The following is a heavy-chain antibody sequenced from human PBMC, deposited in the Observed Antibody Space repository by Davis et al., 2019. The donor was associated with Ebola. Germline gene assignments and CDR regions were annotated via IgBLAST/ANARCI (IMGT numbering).Heavy chain of an antibody. CDR1: GFTFRSYA. J-gene: IGHJ4*02. D-gene: IGHD1-14*01. Sequence: ESLKTPCASSGFTFRSYAMSRVRQAPGKGVVWVSRVNTYGTTTDYSDPVKGRFTIPRDNAKNTLYLQMNSLRDEDTAVYYCATAGQYYFGYWGQGALVTVSS. CDR3: ATAGQYYFGY. V-gene: IGHV3-74*01. CDR2: VNTYGTTT.